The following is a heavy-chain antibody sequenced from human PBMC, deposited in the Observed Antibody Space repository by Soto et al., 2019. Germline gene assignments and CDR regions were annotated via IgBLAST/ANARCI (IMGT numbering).Heavy chain of an antibody. J-gene: IGHJ5*02. CDR1: GGSISSYY. D-gene: IGHD6-19*01. V-gene: IGHV4-59*01. CDR2: IYYSGST. CDR3: ARVGLSEVAAYDKWFDP. Sequence: SETLSLTCTVSGGSISSYYWSWIRQPPGKGLEWIGYIYYSGSTNYNPSLKSRVTISVDTSKNQFSLKLSSVTAADTAVYYCARVGLSEVAAYDKWFDPWGQGTLVTVSS.